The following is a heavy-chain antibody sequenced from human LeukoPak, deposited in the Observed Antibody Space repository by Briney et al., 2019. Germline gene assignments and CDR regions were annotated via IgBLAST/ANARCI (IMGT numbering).Heavy chain of an antibody. V-gene: IGHV1-2*02. CDR3: AREGRSGSNYYYFDY. Sequence: GASVKVSCKASGYTFTGYYMHWVRQAPGQGLEWMGWINHNSGGTNYAQKFQGRVTMTRDTSISTAYMELSRLRSDDTAVYYCAREGRSGSNYYYFDYWGQGTMVTVSS. D-gene: IGHD4/OR15-4a*01. J-gene: IGHJ4*02. CDR1: GYTFTGYY. CDR2: INHNSGGT.